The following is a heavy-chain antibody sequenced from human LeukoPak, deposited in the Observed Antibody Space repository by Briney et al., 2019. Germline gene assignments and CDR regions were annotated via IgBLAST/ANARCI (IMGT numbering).Heavy chain of an antibody. CDR3: ARSARLMKGVVEVTALDD. CDR1: GFTFDDYG. V-gene: IGHV3-20*04. CDR2: INWNGGST. D-gene: IGHD3-3*01. Sequence: GGSLRLSCAASGFTFDDYGMSWVRQAPGKGLEWVSGINWNGGSTGYADSVKGRFTIARDNAKNSVYLEMNSLRADDTAVYYCARSARLMKGVVEVTALDDWGQGTLVTVSS. J-gene: IGHJ4*02.